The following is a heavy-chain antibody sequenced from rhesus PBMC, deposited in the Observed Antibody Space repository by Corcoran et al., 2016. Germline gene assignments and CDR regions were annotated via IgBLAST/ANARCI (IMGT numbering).Heavy chain of an antibody. J-gene: IGHJ4*01. CDR3: ARTPLYWSETFDY. CDR2: IYGSGGST. CDR1: GGSISSNY. V-gene: IGHV4-160*01. D-gene: IGHD3-22*01. Sequence: QVQLQESGPGLVKPSETLSLTCAVSGGSISSNYWSWIRQAPGKGLEWFGRIYGSGGSTDYNPSLKSRVTISADTSKNQFSLKLSSVTAADTAVYYCARTPLYWSETFDYWGQGVLVTVSS.